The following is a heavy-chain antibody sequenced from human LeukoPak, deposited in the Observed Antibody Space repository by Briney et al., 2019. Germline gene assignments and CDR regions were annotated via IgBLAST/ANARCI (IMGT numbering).Heavy chain of an antibody. CDR2: IYTSGST. CDR3: AREGVGGY. D-gene: IGHD3-10*01. J-gene: IGHJ4*02. Sequence: PSETLSLTCTVSGGSISSDSYYWSWIRQPAGKGLEWIGHIYTSGSTNYNPSLKSRVTISVDTSKNQFSLKLSSVTAADPAVYYCAREGVGGYWGQGTLVTVSS. V-gene: IGHV4-61*09. CDR1: GGSISSDSYY.